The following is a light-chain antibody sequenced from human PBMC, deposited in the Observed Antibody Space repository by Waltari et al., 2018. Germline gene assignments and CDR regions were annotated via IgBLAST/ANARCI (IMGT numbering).Light chain of an antibody. CDR2: DVS. CDR3: SSYTSSSTYVV. CDR1: SSDVGDYNS. Sequence: QSALTQPASVSGSPGQSITISCTGTSSDVGDYNSVSWYQRHPGKAPKLIIFDVSNRPSGVSNRFSGSKSGDTASLTISGLQAEDEADYYCSSYTSSSTYVVFGGGTK. V-gene: IGLV2-14*03. J-gene: IGLJ2*01.